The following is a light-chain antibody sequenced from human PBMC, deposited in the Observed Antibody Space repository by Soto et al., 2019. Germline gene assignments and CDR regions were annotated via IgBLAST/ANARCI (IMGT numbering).Light chain of an antibody. Sequence: EIVFTHSPASLSFSAGERATIYVSSSQSVSTYLAWYQQKPGQAPRLLIYDASNRATGIPARFSGSGSGTDFTLTISSLEPEDFAVYYCQQRSNWPPWTFGQGTKVDIK. J-gene: IGKJ1*01. V-gene: IGKV3-11*01. CDR1: QSVSTY. CDR2: DAS. CDR3: QQRSNWPPWT.